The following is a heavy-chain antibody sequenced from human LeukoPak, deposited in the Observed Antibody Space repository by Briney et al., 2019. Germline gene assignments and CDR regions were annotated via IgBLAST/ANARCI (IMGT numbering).Heavy chain of an antibody. CDR2: INTDGSST. CDR3: AFGSGREGYMDV. D-gene: IGHD3-10*01. V-gene: IGHV3-74*03. J-gene: IGHJ6*03. CDR1: GFTFSSYW. Sequence: GGSLRLSCAASGFTFSSYWMHWVRQAPGKGLVWVSRINTDGSSTTHADSVKGRFTISRDNAKSTLYLQMNSLRAEDTAVYYCAFGSGREGYMDVWGKGTTVTVSS.